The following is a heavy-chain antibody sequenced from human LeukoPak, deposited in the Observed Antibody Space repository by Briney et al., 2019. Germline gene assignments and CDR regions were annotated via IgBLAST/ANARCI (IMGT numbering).Heavy chain of an antibody. CDR1: GFTFSSYA. D-gene: IGHD6-13*01. V-gene: IGHV3-23*01. Sequence: GGSLRLSCAASGFTFSSYAMNWVRQAPGKGLEWVSAISGSGGSTHYADSVKGRFTISRDNSKNTLYLQMNSLRAEDTAVYYCAKRYSTSLAFDIWGQGTMVSVSS. J-gene: IGHJ3*02. CDR2: ISGSGGST. CDR3: AKRYSTSLAFDI.